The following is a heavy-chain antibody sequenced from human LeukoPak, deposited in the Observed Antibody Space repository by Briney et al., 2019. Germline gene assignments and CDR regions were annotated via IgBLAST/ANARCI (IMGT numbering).Heavy chain of an antibody. D-gene: IGHD3-22*01. J-gene: IGHJ6*02. CDR1: SGSISSYY. CDR2: IYYSGST. Sequence: SETLSLTCTVSSGSISSYYWSWIRQPPGKGPEWIGYIYYSGSTNYNPSLKSRVTISVDTSKNQFSLKLSSVTAADTAVYYCARSLVVVNYYGMDVWGQGTTVTVSS. V-gene: IGHV4-59*08. CDR3: ARSLVVVNYYGMDV.